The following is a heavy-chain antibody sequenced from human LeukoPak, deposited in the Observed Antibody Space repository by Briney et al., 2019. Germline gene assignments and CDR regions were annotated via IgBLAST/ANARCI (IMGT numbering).Heavy chain of an antibody. D-gene: IGHD3-22*01. V-gene: IGHV3-53*01. CDR2: IYSGGST. CDR3: ARGQVKPYDSSGYYFDY. Sequence: GGSLRLSCAASGFTVSSNYMSWVRQAPGKGLEWVSVIYSGGSTYYADSVKGRFTISRDNSKNTLYLQMNSLRAEDTAVYYCARGQVKPYDSSGYYFDYWGQGTLVTVSS. CDR1: GFTVSSNY. J-gene: IGHJ4*02.